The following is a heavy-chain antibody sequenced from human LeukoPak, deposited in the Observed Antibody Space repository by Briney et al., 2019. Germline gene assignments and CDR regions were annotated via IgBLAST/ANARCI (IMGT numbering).Heavy chain of an antibody. CDR2: IYYSGST. Sequence: SETLSLTCTVSGGSISSYYWSWIRQPPGKGLEWIGYIYYSGSTNYNPSLKSRVTISVDTSKNQFSLKLSSVTAADTAVYYCARVLGSSSWWRFDYWGQGTLVTVSS. J-gene: IGHJ4*02. CDR3: ARVLGSSSWWRFDY. CDR1: GGSISSYY. V-gene: IGHV4-59*01. D-gene: IGHD6-13*01.